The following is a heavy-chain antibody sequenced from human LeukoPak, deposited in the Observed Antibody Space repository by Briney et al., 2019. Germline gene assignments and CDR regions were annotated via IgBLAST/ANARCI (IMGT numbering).Heavy chain of an antibody. CDR1: RGSTSTYY. D-gene: IGHD5-12*01. CDR3: ARGMAAAYDYNWFDP. CDR2: IYASGTT. Sequence: SETLSLTCTVSRGSTSTYYWSWIRQPAGKGLEWIGRIYASGTTRYNPSLNSRVTMSVDTSKNQFSLKLNSVTAADTAVYFCARGMAAAYDYNWFDPWGQGALVTVSS. V-gene: IGHV4-4*07. J-gene: IGHJ5*02.